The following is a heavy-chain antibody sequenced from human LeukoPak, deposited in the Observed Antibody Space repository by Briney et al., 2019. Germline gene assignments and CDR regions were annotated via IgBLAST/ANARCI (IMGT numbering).Heavy chain of an antibody. CDR2: MLNSGST. CDR1: GGSISITSYY. D-gene: IGHD1-14*01. CDR3: ARHRVFNWNHPIWFDP. J-gene: IGHJ5*02. V-gene: IGHV4-39*01. Sequence: SETLSLTCTVSGGSISITSYYWGWVRQPRGKGLEWIGSMLNSGSTYHNPSLKGRVTISIDTSKNQFSLKLSSVTAADTAVYYCARHRVFNWNHPIWFDPWGQGTLVTVSS.